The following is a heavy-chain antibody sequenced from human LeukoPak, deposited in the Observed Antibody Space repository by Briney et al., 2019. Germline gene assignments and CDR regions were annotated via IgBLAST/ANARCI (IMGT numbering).Heavy chain of an antibody. Sequence: PGGSLRLSCAASGFTFSSSAMSWVRQAPGKGLEWVSTISGSGGSTYYADSVKGRFTISRDNSKNTLYLQMNSLRAEDTAVYYCASSITIFGVVIDHDAFDIWGQGTMVTVSS. J-gene: IGHJ3*02. V-gene: IGHV3-23*01. CDR3: ASSITIFGVVIDHDAFDI. D-gene: IGHD3-3*01. CDR2: ISGSGGST. CDR1: GFTFSSSA.